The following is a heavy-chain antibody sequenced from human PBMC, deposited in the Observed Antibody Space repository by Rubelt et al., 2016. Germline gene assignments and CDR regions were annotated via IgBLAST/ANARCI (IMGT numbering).Heavy chain of an antibody. CDR1: GYTFTSYG. CDR3: ARGSSLDY. D-gene: IGHD1-26*01. Sequence: QVQLVQSGAEVKKPGASVKVSCKASGYTFTSYGISWVRQAPGQGLEWMGWINPNSGCTNYAQKFQGWVSMARDTSTSTAYMELRSLRADDTAVYYCARGSSLDYWGQGTLVTVSS. J-gene: IGHJ4*02. V-gene: IGHV1-18*01. CDR2: INPNSGCT.